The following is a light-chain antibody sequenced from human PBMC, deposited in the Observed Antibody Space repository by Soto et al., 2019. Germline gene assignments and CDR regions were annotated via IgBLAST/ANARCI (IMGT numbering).Light chain of an antibody. J-gene: IGKJ2*01. V-gene: IGKV3-20*01. CDR1: QSVSSRN. CDR2: GAS. CDR3: LRYGGSRPANT. Sequence: EIVLTQSQGTVSLSPGERATLSCRASQSVSSRNLAWYRQKPGQAPSLLIFGASNRATGIQDRFSGSGFGSDVTSSIGIMESEECAVYYCLRYGGSRPANTFIQAIKLKVK.